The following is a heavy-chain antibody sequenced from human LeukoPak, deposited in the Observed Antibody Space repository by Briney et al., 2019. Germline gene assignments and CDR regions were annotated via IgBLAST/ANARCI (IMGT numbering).Heavy chain of an antibody. CDR1: GYTFTGYY. V-gene: IGHV1-2*02. Sequence: ASVKVSCKASGYTFTGYYMHWVRQAPGQGLEWMGWINPDSGGTNYAQKFQGRVTMTRDTSISTTYMELSRLRSEDTAVYYCARVPLVGATTRAIDYWGQGTLVTVSS. D-gene: IGHD1-26*01. J-gene: IGHJ4*02. CDR2: INPDSGGT. CDR3: ARVPLVGATTRAIDY.